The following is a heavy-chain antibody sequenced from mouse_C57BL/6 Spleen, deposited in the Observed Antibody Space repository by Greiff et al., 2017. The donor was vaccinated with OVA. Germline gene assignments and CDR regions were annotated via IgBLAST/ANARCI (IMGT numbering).Heavy chain of an antibody. J-gene: IGHJ1*03. V-gene: IGHV3-6*01. CDR2: ISYDGSN. D-gene: IGHD1-1*01. CDR1: GYSITSGYY. Sequence: EVKLMESGPGLVKPSQSLSLTCSVTGYSITSGYYWNWIRQFPGNKLEWMGYISYDGSNNYNPSLKNRISITRDTSKNQFFLKLNSVTTEDTATYYGARNYGSSYDWYFDVWGTGTTVTVSS. CDR3: ARNYGSSYDWYFDV.